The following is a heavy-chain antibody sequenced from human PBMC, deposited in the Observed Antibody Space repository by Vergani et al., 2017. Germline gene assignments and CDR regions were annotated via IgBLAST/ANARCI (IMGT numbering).Heavy chain of an antibody. CDR3: VKDAGSYANFFDS. CDR2: LTGGGGST. V-gene: IGHV3-23*01. Sequence: EVQLLESGGSLKQPGGSVRLSCAASGFTFSTYAMHWVRQAPGKGLEWVSALTGGGGSTYYADSFKGRFIISRDNSRDTLYLQMNSLRPEDTATYYCVKDAGSYANFFDSGAQGTLLTVSS. CDR1: GFTFSTYA. J-gene: IGHJ4*02. D-gene: IGHD1-26*01.